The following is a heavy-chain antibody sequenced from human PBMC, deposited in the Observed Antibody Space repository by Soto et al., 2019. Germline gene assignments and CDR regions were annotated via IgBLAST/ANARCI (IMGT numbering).Heavy chain of an antibody. CDR2: IYSGGST. CDR1: GFTVSSNY. J-gene: IGHJ4*02. V-gene: IGHV3-53*01. D-gene: IGHD5-12*01. CDR3: ARDWATALDY. Sequence: HPGGSLRLSCAASGFTVSSNYMSWVRQAPGKGLEWVSVIYSGGSTYYADSVKGRFTISRDNSKNTLYLQMNSLRAEDTAVYYCARDWATALDYWGQGTLVTVSS.